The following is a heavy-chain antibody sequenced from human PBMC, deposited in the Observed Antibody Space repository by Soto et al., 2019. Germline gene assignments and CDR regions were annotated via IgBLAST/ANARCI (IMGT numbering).Heavy chain of an antibody. D-gene: IGHD1-26*01. CDR2: IIPIFGTA. CDR1: GGTFSSYA. V-gene: IGHV1-69*12. J-gene: IGHJ6*02. Sequence: QVQLVQSGAEVKKPGSSVKVSCKASGGTFSSYAISWVRQAPGQGLEWMGGIIPIFGTANYAQKFQGRVTTTADESTSTAYMELCSLRSEDTAVYYCASPPVAATYYYGMDVWGQGTTVTVSS. CDR3: ASPPVAATYYYGMDV.